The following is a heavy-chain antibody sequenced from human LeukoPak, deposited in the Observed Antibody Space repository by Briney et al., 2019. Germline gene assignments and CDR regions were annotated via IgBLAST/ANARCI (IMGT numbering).Heavy chain of an antibody. Sequence: GGSLRLSCAASGFSFSGYWMTWVRQAPGKGLEWVANIIQDGSETYYVDSVRGRFTISRDSAKNSLYLQMNSLRAEDTAVYYCARERTTQKAFDYWGQGTLVTVSS. D-gene: IGHD1-14*01. J-gene: IGHJ4*02. V-gene: IGHV3-7*05. CDR1: GFSFSGYW. CDR2: IIQDGSET. CDR3: ARERTTQKAFDY.